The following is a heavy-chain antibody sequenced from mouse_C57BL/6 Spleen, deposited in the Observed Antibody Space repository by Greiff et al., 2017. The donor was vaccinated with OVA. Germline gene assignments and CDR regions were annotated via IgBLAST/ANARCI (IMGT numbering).Heavy chain of an antibody. D-gene: IGHD2-5*01. V-gene: IGHV1-4*01. CDR3: ARSYSNYEDYAMDY. CDR1: GYTFTSYT. J-gene: IGHJ4*01. CDR2: INPSSGYT. Sequence: QVQLQQSGAELARPGASVKMSCKASGYTFTSYTMHWVKQRPGRGLEWIGYINPSSGYTKYNQKFKDKATLTADKSSSTAYMQLSSLTSEDSAVYYCARSYSNYEDYAMDYWGQGTSVTVSS.